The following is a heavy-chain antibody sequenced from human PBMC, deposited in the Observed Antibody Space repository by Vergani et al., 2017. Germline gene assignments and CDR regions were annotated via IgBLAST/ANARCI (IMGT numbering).Heavy chain of an antibody. Sequence: EVQLLESGGDLVQPGGSLRLSCAASGFTFNHYAMNWVRQAPGKGLEWVSGISGSGGSTYYAGSVKGRFTISRDSSKNTLYLQMNSLSAGDTALYYCAKDMGGYDYGPLDYWGQGTLVTVSS. CDR3: AKDMGGYDYGPLDY. CDR1: GFTFNHYA. V-gene: IGHV3-23*01. CDR2: ISGSGGST. D-gene: IGHD5-12*01. J-gene: IGHJ4*02.